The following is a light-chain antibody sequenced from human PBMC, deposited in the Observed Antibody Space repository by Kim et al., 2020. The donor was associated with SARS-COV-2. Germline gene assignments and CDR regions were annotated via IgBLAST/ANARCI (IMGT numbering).Light chain of an antibody. CDR2: GKN. CDR1: SLRSYY. V-gene: IGLV3-19*01. J-gene: IGLJ2*01. CDR3: NSRDSSGNHVV. Sequence: LGQTVRITCQGDSLRSYYASWYQQKPGRAPVLVIYGKNNRPSGIPDRFSGSSSGNTASLTITGAQAEDEADYYCNSRDSSGNHVVFGGGTQLTVL.